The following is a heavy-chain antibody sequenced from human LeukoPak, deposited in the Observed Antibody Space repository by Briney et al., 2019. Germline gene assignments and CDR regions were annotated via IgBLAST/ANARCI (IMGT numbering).Heavy chain of an antibody. CDR1: GFTFDDYG. Sequence: GGSLRLSCAASGFTFDDYGMSWVRQAPGKGLEWVSGINWNGGSTGYADSVKGRFTISRDNAKNSLYLQMNSLRAEDTALYHCARDYRENYGSGSYSDWGQGTLVTVSS. D-gene: IGHD3-10*01. CDR2: INWNGGST. V-gene: IGHV3-20*01. J-gene: IGHJ4*02. CDR3: ARDYRENYGSGSYSD.